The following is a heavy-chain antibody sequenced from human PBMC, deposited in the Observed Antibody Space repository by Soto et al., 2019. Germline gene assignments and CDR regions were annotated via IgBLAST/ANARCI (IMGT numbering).Heavy chain of an antibody. CDR3: ARETPRGAGSFDY. CDR1: GFTFSSYG. V-gene: IGHV3-33*01. CDR2: IWYDGSNK. Sequence: QVQLVESGGGMVQPGRSLRLSCAASGFTFSSYGMHWVRQAPGKGLEWVAVIWYDGSNKYYADSVKGRFTISRDNSKNTLYLQMNSLRAEDTAVYYCARETPRGAGSFDYWGQGTLVTVSS. J-gene: IGHJ4*02. D-gene: IGHD2-15*01.